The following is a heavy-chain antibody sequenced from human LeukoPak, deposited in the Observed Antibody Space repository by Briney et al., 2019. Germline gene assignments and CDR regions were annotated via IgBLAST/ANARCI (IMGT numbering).Heavy chain of an antibody. D-gene: IGHD2-15*01. CDR3: ARDSLFCTGGSCYSNYFDY. CDR1: GFTFSSYE. J-gene: IGHJ4*02. V-gene: IGHV3-48*03. Sequence: GGSLRLSCAASGFTFSSYEMNWVRQAPGKGLGWISHISSSGGTIYYADSVNGRFIISRGNARNSLYLQMNSLRAEDTAVYFCARDSLFCTGGSCYSNYFDYWGQGTLVTVSS. CDR2: ISSSGGTI.